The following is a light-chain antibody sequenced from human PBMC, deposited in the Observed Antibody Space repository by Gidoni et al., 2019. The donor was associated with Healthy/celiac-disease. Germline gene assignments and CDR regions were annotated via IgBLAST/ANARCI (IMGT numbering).Light chain of an antibody. J-gene: IGKJ1*01. CDR1: QGISNY. CDR3: QKYNSAPWT. V-gene: IGKV1-27*01. Sequence: DIQMTQSPSSLSASVGDRVTITFRAHQGISNYLAWYQQKPGKVPKLLSYAASTLQSGVPSRFSGSGSGTDFTLTISSLQPEDVATYYWQKYNSAPWTFXXXTKVEIK. CDR2: AAS.